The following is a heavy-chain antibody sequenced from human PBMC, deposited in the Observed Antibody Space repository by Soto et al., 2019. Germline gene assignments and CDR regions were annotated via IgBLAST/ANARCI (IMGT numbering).Heavy chain of an antibody. J-gene: IGHJ6*02. V-gene: IGHV1-69*08. CDR3: ARERGYYYYYYGMDV. CDR1: GGTFSSYT. Sequence: QVQLVQSGAEVKKPGSSVKVSCKASGGTFSSYTISWVRQAPGQGLEWMGRIIPILGIANYAQKFQGRVTIPADNSTSTAYMELSSLRSEDTAVYYCARERGYYYYYYGMDVWGQGPTVTVSS. CDR2: IIPILGIA. D-gene: IGHD3-10*01.